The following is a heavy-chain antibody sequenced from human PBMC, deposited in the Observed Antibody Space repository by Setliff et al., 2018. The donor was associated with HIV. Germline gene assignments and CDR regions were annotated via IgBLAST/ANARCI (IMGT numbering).Heavy chain of an antibody. CDR2: IYYTGTT. CDR3: ARLKRDGTYFFDF. CDR1: GGSISSSNFY. Sequence: SETLSLTCTVYGGSISSSNFYWVWIRQSPGKGLEWIGSIYYTGTTNYNPSLKSRVTISVETSKVQFSLKLNSVTVVDTAVYFCARLKRDGTYFFDFWGQGTLVSVSS. D-gene: IGHD2-21*01. V-gene: IGHV4-39*01. J-gene: IGHJ4*02.